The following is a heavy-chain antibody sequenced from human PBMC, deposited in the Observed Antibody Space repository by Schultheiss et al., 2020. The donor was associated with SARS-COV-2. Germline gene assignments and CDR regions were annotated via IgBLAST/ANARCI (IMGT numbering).Heavy chain of an antibody. CDR1: GYSISSGYY. CDR2: IYHSGST. J-gene: IGHJ4*02. Sequence: SETLSLTCAVSGYSISSGYYWGWIRQPPGKGLEWIGSIYHSGSTYYNPSLKSRVTISVDTSKNQFSLKLSSVTAADTAVYYCASYCSSTSCPRGFDYWGQGTLVTVSS. D-gene: IGHD2-2*01. CDR3: ASYCSSTSCPRGFDY. V-gene: IGHV4-38-2*01.